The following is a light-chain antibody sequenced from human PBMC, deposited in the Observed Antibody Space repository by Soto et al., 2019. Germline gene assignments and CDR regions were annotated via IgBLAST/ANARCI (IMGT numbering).Light chain of an antibody. CDR1: QGIRID. Sequence: GDRVTITCRASQGIRIDLGWYQQKPGKAPKLLIYAASSLQPGVPSRFSGSGSGTDFTLTISILQHEDFATSYRLQEYNSPRDFSGGTQLEF. CDR3: LQEYNSPRD. CDR2: AAS. J-gene: IGKJ4*01. V-gene: IGKV1-6*01.